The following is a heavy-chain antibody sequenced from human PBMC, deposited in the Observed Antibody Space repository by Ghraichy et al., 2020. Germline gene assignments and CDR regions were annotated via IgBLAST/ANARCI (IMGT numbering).Heavy chain of an antibody. CDR3: AKGRYSSRYSAVDH. D-gene: IGHD3-22*01. CDR2: LSSTGNSI. J-gene: IGHJ5*02. V-gene: IGHV3-23*01. Sequence: LSLTCAASKFTFSDYAMSWVRQAPGKGLEWVSVLSSTGNSIFYADSVKGRFTISRDNSKNTMYLQMNSLRAEDTARYYCAKGRYSSRYSAVDHWGQGTLVTVST. CDR1: KFTFSDYA.